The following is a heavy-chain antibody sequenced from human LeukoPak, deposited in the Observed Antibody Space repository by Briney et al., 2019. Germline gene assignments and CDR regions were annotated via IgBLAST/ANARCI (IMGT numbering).Heavy chain of an antibody. V-gene: IGHV1-69*06. CDR3: ATDWWERESRGFDY. CDR1: GGTFSSYA. Sequence: EASVKVSCKASGGTFSSYAISWVRQAPGQGLEWMGGIIPIFGTANYAQKFQGRVTMTEDTSTDTAYMELSSLRSEDTAVYYCATDWWERESRGFDYWGQGTLVTVSS. J-gene: IGHJ4*02. D-gene: IGHD1-26*01. CDR2: IIPIFGTA.